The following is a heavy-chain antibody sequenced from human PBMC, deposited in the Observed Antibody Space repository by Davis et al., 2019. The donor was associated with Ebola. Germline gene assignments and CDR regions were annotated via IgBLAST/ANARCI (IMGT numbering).Heavy chain of an antibody. J-gene: IGHJ4*02. CDR2: INSDGSST. V-gene: IGHV3-74*01. D-gene: IGHD2-2*01. CDR3: ARGPGVVNY. Sequence: GESLKISCAASGFTFSSYWMHWVRQAPGKGLVWVSRINSDGSSTSYADSVKGRFAISRDNAKNTLYLQMNSLRAEDTAVYYCARGPGVVNYWGQGTLVTVSS. CDR1: GFTFSSYW.